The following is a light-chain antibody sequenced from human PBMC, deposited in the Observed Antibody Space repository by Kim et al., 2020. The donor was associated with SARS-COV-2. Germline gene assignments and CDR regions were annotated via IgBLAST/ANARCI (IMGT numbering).Light chain of an antibody. J-gene: IGLJ2*01. Sequence: QSVLTHPPSVSAAPGQKVTISCSGGSSNIGNNYVSWYQQLPGTAPKLLIYDNNKRPSGIPDRFSGSKSSTSATLGITGLQTGDEADYYCGTWDSSLSAVVFGGGTQLTVL. CDR2: DNN. V-gene: IGLV1-51*01. CDR3: GTWDSSLSAVV. CDR1: SSNIGNNY.